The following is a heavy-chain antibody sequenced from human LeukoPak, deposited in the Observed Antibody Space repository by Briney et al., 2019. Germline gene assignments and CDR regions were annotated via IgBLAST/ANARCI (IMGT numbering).Heavy chain of an antibody. CDR1: GFTFSSYA. V-gene: IGHV3-23*01. CDR3: AKDRGIIVVVPVDAFDI. CDR2: ISGSGGNT. J-gene: IGHJ3*02. Sequence: GGSLGLSCAASGFTFSSYAMSWFRQAPGKGLEWVSAISGSGGNTYYADSVKGRFTISRDNSKNTLYLQMNSLRAEDTAVYYCAKDRGIIVVVPVDAFDIWGQGTMVTVSS. D-gene: IGHD2-2*01.